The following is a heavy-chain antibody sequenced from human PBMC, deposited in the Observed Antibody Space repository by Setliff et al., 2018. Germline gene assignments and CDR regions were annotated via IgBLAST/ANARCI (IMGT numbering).Heavy chain of an antibody. CDR1: GYTFTNYW. CDR2: IYPADSDT. D-gene: IGHD1-26*01. CDR3: ARVGPLTDDAFDI. Sequence: GESLKISCKGSGYTFTNYWIAWVRQMPGKGLEYMGIIYPADSDTTYSPSFQGQVTISADKSINTAYLQWSSLKASDTDIYYCARVGPLTDDAFDIWGQGTMVTVSS. V-gene: IGHV5-51*01. J-gene: IGHJ3*02.